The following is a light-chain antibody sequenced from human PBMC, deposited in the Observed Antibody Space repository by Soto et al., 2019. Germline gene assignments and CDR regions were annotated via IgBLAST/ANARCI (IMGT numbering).Light chain of an antibody. Sequence: DIQMTQSPSTLSASVGDRVTITCRASQSINDWVAWYQQKPGRAPKFLIYKASNLESGVPSRFSGSVSGTECTLTISSLQPDDFATYYCQHWHGFSWTFGQGTKVEIK. J-gene: IGKJ1*01. CDR1: QSINDW. CDR3: QHWHGFSWT. V-gene: IGKV1-5*03. CDR2: KAS.